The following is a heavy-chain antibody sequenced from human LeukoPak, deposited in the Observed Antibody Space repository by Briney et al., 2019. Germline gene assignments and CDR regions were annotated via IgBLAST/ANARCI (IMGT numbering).Heavy chain of an antibody. CDR3: AKDYGSGISKYGMDV. Sequence: GRSLRLSCAASGFTFSSYAMHWVRQAPGKGLEWVAVISYDGSNKYYADSVKGRFTISRDNSKNTLYLQMNSLRAEDTAVYYCAKDYGSGISKYGMDVWGQGTTVTVSS. CDR2: ISYDGSNK. J-gene: IGHJ6*02. V-gene: IGHV3-30*04. D-gene: IGHD3-10*01. CDR1: GFTFSSYA.